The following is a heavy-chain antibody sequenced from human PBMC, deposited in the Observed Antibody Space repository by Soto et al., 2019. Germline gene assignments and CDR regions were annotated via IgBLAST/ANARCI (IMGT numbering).Heavy chain of an antibody. J-gene: IGHJ6*02. Sequence: ASVKVSCKASGYTFTSYDINWVRQAPGQGLEWMGWINSDNGDTNYAQQLQGRVSMTRDTSMSTAYMDLRSLRSDDTAVYYCARDQGITTFGVYSMYYYGMDVWGQGTTVTVSS. CDR1: GYTFTSYD. CDR3: ARDQGITTFGVYSMYYYGMDV. D-gene: IGHD3-3*01. CDR2: INSDNGDT. V-gene: IGHV1-18*01.